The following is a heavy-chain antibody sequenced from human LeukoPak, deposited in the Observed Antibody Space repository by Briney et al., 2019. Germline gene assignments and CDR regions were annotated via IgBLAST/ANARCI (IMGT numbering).Heavy chain of an antibody. D-gene: IGHD3-9*01. Sequence: SETLSLTCAVYGGSFSGYYWSWIRQPPGKGLEWIGEINHSGSTNYNPSLKSRVTISVDTSKNQFSLKLSSVTAADTAVYYCARGPPYYDILTGYYPAHYFDYWGQGTLATVSS. CDR3: ARGPPYYDILTGYYPAHYFDY. CDR2: INHSGST. V-gene: IGHV4-34*01. CDR1: GGSFSGYY. J-gene: IGHJ4*02.